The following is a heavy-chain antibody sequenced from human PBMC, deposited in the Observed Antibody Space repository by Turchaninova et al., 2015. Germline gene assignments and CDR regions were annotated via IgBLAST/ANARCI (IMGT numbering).Heavy chain of an antibody. CDR2: IYWDDDK. CDR3: AHIPPQLGTFDI. D-gene: IGHD6-13*01. J-gene: IGHJ3*02. Sequence: QITLKESGPTLVKPTQTLTLTCTFSGFSLSTSGFGVGWISQPPGRALDGLALIYWDDDKRYSPSLKSRGTITQDTSKNQVVLTMTNMDPVDTATYYCAHIPPQLGTFDIWGQGTMVTVSS. CDR1: GFSLSTSGFG. V-gene: IGHV2-5*02.